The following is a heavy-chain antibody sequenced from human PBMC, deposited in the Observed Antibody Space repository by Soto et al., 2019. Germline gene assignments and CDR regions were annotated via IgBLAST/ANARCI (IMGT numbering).Heavy chain of an antibody. Sequence: PGGSLRLSCAASGFTVSINYMSWFRQAPGKGLEWVSVIYSGGSTYYADSVKGRFTISRHNSKNTLYLQMNSLRAEDTAVYYCASGGRYGINYYMDVWGKGTTVTVSS. J-gene: IGHJ6*03. CDR2: IYSGGST. D-gene: IGHD3-16*01. V-gene: IGHV3-53*04. CDR3: ASGGRYGINYYMDV. CDR1: GFTVSINY.